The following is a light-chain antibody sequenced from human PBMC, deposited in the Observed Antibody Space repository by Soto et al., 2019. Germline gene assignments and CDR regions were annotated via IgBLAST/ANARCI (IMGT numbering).Light chain of an antibody. CDR1: QSVGSSY. Sequence: EIVFTQSPGTLSLSPGERATLSCRASQSVGSSYLAWYQQKPGQAPRLLIYGASSRATGIPDRFSGSGSGTDFTLTISRLEPEDFAVYYCQQYGRSPRTFGQGTKVDIK. J-gene: IGKJ1*01. CDR3: QQYGRSPRT. CDR2: GAS. V-gene: IGKV3-20*01.